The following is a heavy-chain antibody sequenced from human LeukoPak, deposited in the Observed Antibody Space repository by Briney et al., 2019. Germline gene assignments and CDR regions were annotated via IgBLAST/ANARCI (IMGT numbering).Heavy chain of an antibody. CDR2: IYPGDSDT. D-gene: IGHD3-9*01. CDR3: ARHPKDYDILTGYGPDY. V-gene: IGHV5-51*01. Sequence: GESLKISCKGSGYSFTSYWIGWVRQMPGKGLEWMGIIYPGDSDTRYSPSFQGQVTISADKSISTAYLQWSSLKASDTAMYYCARHPKDYDILTGYGPDYWGQGTLVTVSS. CDR1: GYSFTSYW. J-gene: IGHJ4*02.